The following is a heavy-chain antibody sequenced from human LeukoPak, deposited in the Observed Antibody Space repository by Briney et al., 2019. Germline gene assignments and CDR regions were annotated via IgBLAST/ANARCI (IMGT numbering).Heavy chain of an antibody. V-gene: IGHV4-30-4*08. CDR1: AGSITSGDYY. CDR3: ARDPGVAGAIDAFDF. CDR2: IYYIGST. J-gene: IGHJ3*01. D-gene: IGHD6-19*01. Sequence: SQTLSLTCTVSAGSITSGDYYWSWIRQPPGNGLERIGHIYYIGSTHSNPSIKNRGTISVDTSKNQFSLKLSSVTAANTAAYYCARDPGVAGAIDAFDFWGQGTMVTVSS.